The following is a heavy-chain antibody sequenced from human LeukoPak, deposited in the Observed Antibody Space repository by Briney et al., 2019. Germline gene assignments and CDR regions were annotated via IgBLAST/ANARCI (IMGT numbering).Heavy chain of an antibody. J-gene: IGHJ2*01. D-gene: IGHD3-22*01. CDR1: GYTFTSYA. CDR2: INAGNGNT. V-gene: IGHV1-3*01. Sequence: ASVKVSCKASGYTFTSYAMHWVRRAPGQRLEWMGWINAGNGNTKYSQKFQGRVTITRDTSASTAYMELSSLRSEDTAVYYCARDPLYYDSSGYPHVGWYFDLWGRGTLVTVSS. CDR3: ARDPLYYDSSGYPHVGWYFDL.